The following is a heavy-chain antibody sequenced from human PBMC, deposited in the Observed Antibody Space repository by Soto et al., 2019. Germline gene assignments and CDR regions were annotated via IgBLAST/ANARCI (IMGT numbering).Heavy chain of an antibody. Sequence: QVQLVESGGGVVRPGRSLRLSCAASGFTFSSYGMHWVRQAPGKGLEWVAVISYDGSNKYYADSVKGRFTISRDNSKNTLYLQMNSLRAEDTAVYYCAKDLGGSYGYYYGMDVWGQGTTVTVSS. J-gene: IGHJ6*02. CDR3: AKDLGGSYGYYYGMDV. D-gene: IGHD5-18*01. CDR2: ISYDGSNK. CDR1: GFTFSSYG. V-gene: IGHV3-30*18.